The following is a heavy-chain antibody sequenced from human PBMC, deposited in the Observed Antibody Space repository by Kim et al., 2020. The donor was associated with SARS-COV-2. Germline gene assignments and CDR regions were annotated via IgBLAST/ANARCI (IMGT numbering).Heavy chain of an antibody. D-gene: IGHD3-22*01. V-gene: IGHV3-30*01. Sequence: GRFTISSDNSTNTLYLQMTSLRAEDTAVYYCAREYAGLYYYDSSGLDYWGQGTLVTVSS. J-gene: IGHJ4*02. CDR3: AREYAGLYYYDSSGLDY.